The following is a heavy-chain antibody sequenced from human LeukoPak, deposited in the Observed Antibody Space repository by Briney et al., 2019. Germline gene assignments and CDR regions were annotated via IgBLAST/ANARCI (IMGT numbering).Heavy chain of an antibody. CDR2: INPNTGGT. CDR1: GYTFTGYY. J-gene: IGHJ6*01. D-gene: IGHD3-3*01. Sequence: GASVKVSCKASGYTFTGYYMHWVRQAPGQGLEWMGWINPNTGGTNYAQKFQGRVTMTRDTSISTAYMELSRLRSDDTAVYYCVRDYDFWSGFRYMDVWGEGTTVTVSS. CDR3: VRDYDFWSGFRYMDV. V-gene: IGHV1-2*02.